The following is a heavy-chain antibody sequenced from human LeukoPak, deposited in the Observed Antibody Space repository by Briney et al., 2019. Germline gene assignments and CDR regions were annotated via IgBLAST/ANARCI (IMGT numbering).Heavy chain of an antibody. Sequence: GESLKISCKGSGYIFTSYWIAWLRQMPGKGLEWRGIIYPADSNTKYSPSFQGQVTISADKSLSSAYLQRSSLKASDTGMYYCARGVYYGSGRSYYFDYWGQGTLVTVSS. CDR2: IYPADSNT. CDR3: ARGVYYGSGRSYYFDY. J-gene: IGHJ4*02. CDR1: GYIFTSYW. V-gene: IGHV5-51*01. D-gene: IGHD3-10*01.